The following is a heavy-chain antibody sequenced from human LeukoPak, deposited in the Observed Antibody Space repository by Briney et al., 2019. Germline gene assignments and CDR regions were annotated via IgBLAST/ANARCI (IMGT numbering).Heavy chain of an antibody. CDR2: ISAYNGNT. Sequence: GASVKVSCEASGYTFTSYGISWVRQAPGQGLEWMGWISAYNGNTNYAQKLQGRVTMTTDTSTSTAYMELRSLRSDDTAVYYCARSGPALGYSSGWYIDYWGQGTLVTVSS. J-gene: IGHJ4*02. CDR1: GYTFTSYG. CDR3: ARSGPALGYSSGWYIDY. V-gene: IGHV1-18*01. D-gene: IGHD6-19*01.